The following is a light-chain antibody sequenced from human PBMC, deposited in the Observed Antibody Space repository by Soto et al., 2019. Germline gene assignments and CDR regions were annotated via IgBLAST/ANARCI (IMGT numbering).Light chain of an antibody. CDR1: QDIVSN. V-gene: IGKV3-15*01. CDR2: GAS. J-gene: IGKJ4*01. Sequence: IVMTQSPVTLSVSPGERVTLSCRASQDIVSNVAWYQQRPGQAPRLLIYGASTRATDIPDRFSGSGSGTEFTLTISGLQSADSAVYYCQQYTNWPPRLTFGGGTKVEMK. CDR3: QQYTNWPPRLT.